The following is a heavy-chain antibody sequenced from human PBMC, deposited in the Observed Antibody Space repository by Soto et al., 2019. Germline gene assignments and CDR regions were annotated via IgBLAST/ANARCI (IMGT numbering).Heavy chain of an antibody. V-gene: IGHV3-15*01. CDR2: IKSKTAGGTA. CDR1: GFTSTNAW. CDR3: ITYRTESGYEYFDN. J-gene: IGHJ4*02. Sequence: EVQLVESGGGLVKPGGSLRLSCAASGFTSTNAWMSWVRQAPGKGLEWVGRIKSKTAGGTADYAAPVKGRFTITSDDSINTLYLQMNGLKNGDTAVYYCITYRTESGYEYFDNWGQGTLITVSS. D-gene: IGHD5-12*01.